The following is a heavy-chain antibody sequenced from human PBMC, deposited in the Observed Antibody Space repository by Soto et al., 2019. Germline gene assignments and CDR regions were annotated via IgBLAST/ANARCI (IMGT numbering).Heavy chain of an antibody. V-gene: IGHV3-48*01. J-gene: IGHJ3*01. D-gene: IGHD1-26*01. CDR3: ARRASR. CDR1: GFTFNTYR. Sequence: SLRLSCAASGFTFNTYRMYWVRRAPGKGLEWVSYIHPSSTSIYYADSVKGRFTISRDNAKNSLYLQMSSLRAEDSAVYYCARRASRWGQGTMVTVSS. CDR2: IHPSSTSI.